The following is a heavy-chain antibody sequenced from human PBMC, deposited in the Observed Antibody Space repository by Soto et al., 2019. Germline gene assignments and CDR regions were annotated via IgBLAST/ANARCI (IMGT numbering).Heavy chain of an antibody. Sequence: LSLTCTVSGGSISSSSYYWGWIRQPPGKGLEWIGYIYYSGSTNYNPSLKSRVTISVDTSKNQFSLSLSSVTAADTAVYYCARGFAIGWYTYYFDYWGQGPLVTVSS. CDR2: IYYSGST. CDR1: GGSISSSSYY. J-gene: IGHJ4*02. D-gene: IGHD6-19*01. V-gene: IGHV4-61*05. CDR3: ARGFAIGWYTYYFDY.